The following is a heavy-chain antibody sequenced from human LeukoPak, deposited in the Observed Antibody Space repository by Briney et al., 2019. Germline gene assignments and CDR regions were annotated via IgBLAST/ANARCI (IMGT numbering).Heavy chain of an antibody. CDR3: ARGGLRFFDN. J-gene: IGHJ4*02. V-gene: IGHV3-23*01. CDR1: GFTFSNYA. CDR2: ITGSGAYT. Sequence: GGSLRLSCAASGFTFSNYAMSWVRQAPGKGLEWVSLITGSGAYTSYADSVKGRLTISRDNSKNTLYLQMNSLRAEDTAIYYCARGGLRFFDNWGQGTLVTVSS. D-gene: IGHD2-21*01.